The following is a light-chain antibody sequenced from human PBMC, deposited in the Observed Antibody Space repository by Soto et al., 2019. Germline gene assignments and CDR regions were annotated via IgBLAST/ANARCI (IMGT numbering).Light chain of an antibody. V-gene: IGKV3-11*01. J-gene: IGKJ2*01. CDR2: DAF. Sequence: EIVLTQSPATLSLSPGERATLSCRASETISNLLARYQQRPGQAPRLLIYDAFSRAPGIPARFSGGGSGTDFTLTISSLEPEDFAVYYCQQYDNWPLYTFGQGTKVDIK. CDR3: QQYDNWPLYT. CDR1: ETISNL.